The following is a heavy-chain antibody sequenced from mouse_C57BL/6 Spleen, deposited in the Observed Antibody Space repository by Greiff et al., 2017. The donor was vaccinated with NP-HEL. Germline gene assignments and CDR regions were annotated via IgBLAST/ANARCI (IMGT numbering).Heavy chain of an antibody. J-gene: IGHJ4*01. Sequence: QVQLQQSGAELVRPGTSVKVSCKASGYAFTNYLIEWVKQRPGQGLEWIGVINTGCGGTNYNEKFKGKATLTADKSSSTAYLQLSSLTSEDSAVNCCARGMITTRYYAMDYWGQGTSVTVSS. D-gene: IGHD2-4*01. CDR2: INTGCGGT. CDR1: GYAFTNYL. CDR3: ARGMITTRYYAMDY. V-gene: IGHV1-54*01.